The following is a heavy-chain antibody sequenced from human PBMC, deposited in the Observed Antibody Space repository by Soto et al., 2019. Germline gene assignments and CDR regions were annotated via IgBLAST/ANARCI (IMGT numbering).Heavy chain of an antibody. V-gene: IGHV1-69*08. Sequence: QVQLVQSGAEVKKPGSSVKVSCKASGGTFSSYTISWVRQAPGQGLEWMGRIIPIHGIANYAQKFQGRVTITADKSTSTAYMELSSLRSEDTAVYYCAREWEYYYGSGSYYRHWGQGTLVTVSS. CDR3: AREWEYYYGSGSYYRH. CDR1: GGTFSSYT. J-gene: IGHJ4*02. D-gene: IGHD3-10*01. CDR2: IIPIHGIA.